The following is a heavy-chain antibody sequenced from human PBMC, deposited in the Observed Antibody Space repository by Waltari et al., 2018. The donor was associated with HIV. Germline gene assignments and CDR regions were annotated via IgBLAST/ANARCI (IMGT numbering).Heavy chain of an antibody. CDR1: GFTFNIAW. Sequence: EVQLVESGGGLVKPGGSLTLPCAASGFTFNIAWMRWVRQAPGKGLEWVGRIKSESHGWTTDFAAPVKGRFTISRDDSKNTVSLQMNSLKTEDTAVYFCSTMGGFPSFDYWGQGTLVTVSS. J-gene: IGHJ4*02. D-gene: IGHD3-16*01. CDR3: STMGGFPSFDY. CDR2: IKSESHGWTT. V-gene: IGHV3-15*01.